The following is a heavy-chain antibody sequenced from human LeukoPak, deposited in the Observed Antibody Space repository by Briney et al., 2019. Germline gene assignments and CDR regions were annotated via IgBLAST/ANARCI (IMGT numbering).Heavy chain of an antibody. Sequence: SETLSLTCSVSNGSITMINYYWGWIRQSPGKGLQWIGSVYYNGITYYNPSLKSRITISVETSKNQFSLKLSSVTAADTAVYYCARDGRFPPEVLPRYFDYWGQGTLVTVSS. CDR3: ARDGRFPPEVLPRYFDY. J-gene: IGHJ4*02. V-gene: IGHV4-39*07. CDR1: NGSITMINYY. D-gene: IGHD1-26*01. CDR2: VYYNGIT.